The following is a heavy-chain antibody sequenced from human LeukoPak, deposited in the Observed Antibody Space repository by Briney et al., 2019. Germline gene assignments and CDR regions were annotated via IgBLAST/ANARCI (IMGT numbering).Heavy chain of an antibody. V-gene: IGHV3-23*01. CDR2: ISGSGSNM. Sequence: PGGSLRLSCAASAFTFSSYAMNWVRQAPGKGLEWDSVISGSGSNMHYAESVKGRFTISRDNSKNTVDLEMKSLRAADTATYYCAKGLTVATGAYGMDVWGQGTTVTVSS. CDR1: AFTFSSYA. D-gene: IGHD5-12*01. CDR3: AKGLTVATGAYGMDV. J-gene: IGHJ6*02.